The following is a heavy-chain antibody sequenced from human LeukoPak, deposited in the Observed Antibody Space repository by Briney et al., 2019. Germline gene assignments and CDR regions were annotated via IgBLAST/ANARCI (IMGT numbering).Heavy chain of an antibody. CDR3: ARQNKWDSYGPTTRLYYYGMDV. CDR1: GGSISSSSYY. CDR2: IYYSGST. Sequence: SETLSLTCTVSGGSISSSSYYWGWIRQPPGKGLEWIGSIYYSGSTYYNPSLKSRVTISVDTSKNQFSLKLSSVTAADTAVYYCARQNKWDSYGPTTRLYYYGMDVWGQGTTVTVSS. V-gene: IGHV4-39*01. D-gene: IGHD5-18*01. J-gene: IGHJ6*02.